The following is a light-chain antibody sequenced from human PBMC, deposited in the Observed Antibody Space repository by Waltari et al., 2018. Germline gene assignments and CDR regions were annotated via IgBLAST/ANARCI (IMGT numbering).Light chain of an antibody. CDR1: QNIHDN. Sequence: EVLMTQSPATLSVSPGERYTLSCRASQNIHDNLAWYQQKPGQAPRLLIYGASTRATDIPARFRGSGSGTEFTLTINSLQSEDLGIYYCQQYNKWPPLTFGGGTKVEIK. CDR3: QQYNKWPPLT. J-gene: IGKJ4*01. V-gene: IGKV3-15*01. CDR2: GAS.